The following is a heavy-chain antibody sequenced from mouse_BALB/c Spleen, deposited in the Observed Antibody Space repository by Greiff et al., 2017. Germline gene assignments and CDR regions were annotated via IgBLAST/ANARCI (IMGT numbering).Heavy chain of an antibody. CDR1: GFTFSSYG. J-gene: IGHJ3*01. V-gene: IGHV5-6*01. CDR3: ARHEDYYGTGFAY. D-gene: IGHD1-1*01. CDR2: ISSGGSYT. Sequence: EVKLVESGGDLVKPGGSLKLSCAASGFTFSSYGMSWVRQTPDKRLEWVATISSGGSYTCYPDSVKGRFTISRDNAKNTLYLQMSSLKSEDTAMYYCARHEDYYGTGFAYWGQGTLVTVSA.